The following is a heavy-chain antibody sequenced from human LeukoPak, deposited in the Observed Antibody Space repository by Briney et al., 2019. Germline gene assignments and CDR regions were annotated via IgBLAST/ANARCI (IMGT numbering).Heavy chain of an antibody. J-gene: IGHJ5*02. CDR3: ARRGSYGYWDWFDP. D-gene: IGHD5-18*01. Sequence: SETLSLTRTVSGGSISSYYWSWIRQPAGKGLEWIGRIYTSGSTNYNPSLKSRVTMSVDTSKNQFSLKLSSVTAADTAVYYCARRGSYGYWDWFDPWGQGTLVTVSS. V-gene: IGHV4-4*07. CDR2: IYTSGST. CDR1: GGSISSYY.